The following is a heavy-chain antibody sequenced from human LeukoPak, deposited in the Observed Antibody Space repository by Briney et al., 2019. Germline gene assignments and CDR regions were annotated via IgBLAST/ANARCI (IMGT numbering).Heavy chain of an antibody. V-gene: IGHV4-59*08. CDR1: GGSISSHY. J-gene: IGHJ4*02. D-gene: IGHD1-26*01. Sequence: SETLSLTCTVSGGSISSHYWSWIRQPPGRGLEWIGYIYYSGSTNYNPSLKSRVTISVDTSKNQFSLKLSSVTAADTAVYYCARQAREYFDYWGQGTLVTVSS. CDR3: ARQAREYFDY. CDR2: IYYSGST.